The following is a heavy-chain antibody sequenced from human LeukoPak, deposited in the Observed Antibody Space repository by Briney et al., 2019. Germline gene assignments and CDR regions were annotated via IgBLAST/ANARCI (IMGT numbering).Heavy chain of an antibody. V-gene: IGHV4-34*01. D-gene: IGHD5-18*01. CDR3: ARGYSYGYVFRRWFDP. Sequence: SETLSLTCAVYGGPFSGYYWSWIRQPPGKGLEWIGEINHSGSTNYNPSLKSRVTISVDTSKNQFSLKLSSVTAADTAVYYCARGYSYGYVFRRWFDPWGQGTLVTVSS. CDR2: INHSGST. CDR1: GGPFSGYY. J-gene: IGHJ5*02.